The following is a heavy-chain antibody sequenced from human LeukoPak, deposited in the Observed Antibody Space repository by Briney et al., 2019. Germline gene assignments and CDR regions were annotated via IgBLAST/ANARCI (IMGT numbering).Heavy chain of an antibody. CDR1: GFTFSNYG. J-gene: IGHJ4*02. Sequence: GGSLRLSCAASGFTFSNYGMHWVRQAPGKGLEWVAFIRYDGSNKYYAETVKGRFTISRDNSKNTLYLQMNSLRTEDAAVYYCARRRDGYSFSFDHWGQGTLVTVSS. CDR2: IRYDGSNK. D-gene: IGHD5-24*01. V-gene: IGHV3-30*02. CDR3: ARRRDGYSFSFDH.